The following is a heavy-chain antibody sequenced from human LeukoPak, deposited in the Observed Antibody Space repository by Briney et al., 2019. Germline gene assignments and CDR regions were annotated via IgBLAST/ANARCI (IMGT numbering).Heavy chain of an antibody. Sequence: SETLSLTCAVSGYSISSGYYWGWIRHPPGKGLEWIGRIYHSGSTYYNPSLKSRINISVDTSKNQFSLKLSSVTAADTAVYYCARILRTTRTPFDYWGQGTLVTVSS. CDR2: IYHSGST. CDR1: GYSISSGYY. D-gene: IGHD1-1*01. J-gene: IGHJ4*02. V-gene: IGHV4-38-2*01. CDR3: ARILRTTRTPFDY.